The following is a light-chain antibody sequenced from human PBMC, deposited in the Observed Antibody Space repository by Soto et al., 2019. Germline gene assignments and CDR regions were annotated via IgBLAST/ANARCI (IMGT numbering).Light chain of an antibody. V-gene: IGLV2-14*01. CDR1: NSDVGLYDF. Sequence: QSALTQPASVSGTPGQSITISCTGSNSDVGLYDFVSWYQHHPGRAPKLIVSEVSHRPSGISNRFSGSKSGNTASLTISGLQSEDEADYYCQSYDNGLSHFVAFGEGTKLTVL. J-gene: IGLJ2*01. CDR3: QSYDNGLSHFVA. CDR2: EVS.